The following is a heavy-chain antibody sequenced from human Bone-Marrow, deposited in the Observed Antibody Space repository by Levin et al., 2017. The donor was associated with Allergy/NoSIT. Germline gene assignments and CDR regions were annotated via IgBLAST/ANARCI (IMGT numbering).Heavy chain of an antibody. D-gene: IGHD3-10*01. J-gene: IGHJ6*03. CDR3: ARLRWRFGERWYYQYYMDV. V-gene: IGHV4-34*01. CDR2: NKYGGST. Sequence: PSETLSLTCAVYGGSFTDYYWSWIRQPPGKGLEWIGENKYGGSTNNNPSLKGRITISVDTSKNQFSLKLSSVTAADTAVYYCARLRWRFGERWYYQYYMDVWGKGTTVTVSS. CDR1: GGSFTDYY.